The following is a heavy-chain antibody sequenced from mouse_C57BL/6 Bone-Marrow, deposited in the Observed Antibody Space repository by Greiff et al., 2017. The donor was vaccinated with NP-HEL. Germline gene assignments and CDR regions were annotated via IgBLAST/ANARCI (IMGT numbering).Heavy chain of an antibody. CDR1: GYSITSGYY. V-gene: IGHV3-6*01. Sequence: DVQLQESGPGLVKPSQSLSLTCSVTGYSITSGYYWNWIRQFPGNKLEWMGYISYDGSNNYNPSLKNRISITRDTSKNQFFLKLNSVTTEDTATYYCARRGFVDDWGQGTSVTVSS. J-gene: IGHJ4*01. CDR3: ARRGFVDD. CDR2: ISYDGSN.